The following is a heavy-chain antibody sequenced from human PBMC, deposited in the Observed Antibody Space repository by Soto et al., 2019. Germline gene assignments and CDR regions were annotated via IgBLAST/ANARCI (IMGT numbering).Heavy chain of an antibody. Sequence: PSETLSLTCAVYGGSFSGYYWSWIRQPPGKGLEWIGEINHSGSTNYNPSLKSRVTISVDTSKNQFSLKLSSVTAADTAVYYCARGSLVLRYFDRFEYFQHWGQGTLVTVSS. D-gene: IGHD3-9*01. V-gene: IGHV4-34*01. J-gene: IGHJ1*01. CDR3: ARGSLVLRYFDRFEYFQH. CDR1: GGSFSGYY. CDR2: INHSGST.